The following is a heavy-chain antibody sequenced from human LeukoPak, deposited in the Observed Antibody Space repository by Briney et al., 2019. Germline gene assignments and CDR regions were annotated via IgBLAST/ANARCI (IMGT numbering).Heavy chain of an antibody. CDR1: GFTFSSYA. CDR3: YSGSYLDY. CDR2: ISGSGGST. V-gene: IGHV3-23*01. D-gene: IGHD1-26*01. Sequence: GSLRLSCAASGFTFSSYALTWVRQAPGKGLEWVSAISGSGGSTYYADSVKGRFTISRDNSKNTLYLQMNSLRAEDTAVYYCYSGSYLDYWGQGTLVTVSS. J-gene: IGHJ4*02.